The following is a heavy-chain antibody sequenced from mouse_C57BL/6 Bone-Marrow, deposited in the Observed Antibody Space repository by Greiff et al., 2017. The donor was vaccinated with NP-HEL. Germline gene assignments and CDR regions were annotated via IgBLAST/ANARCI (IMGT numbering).Heavy chain of an antibody. CDR1: GFTFSSYG. V-gene: IGHV5-6*01. CDR3: ASPYSNYVGDY. CDR2: ISSGGSYT. Sequence: EVQGVESGGDLVKPGGSLKLSCAASGFTFSSYGMSWVRQTPDKRLEWVATISSGGSYTYYPDSVKGRFTISRDNAKNTLYLQMSSLKSEDTAMYYCASPYSNYVGDYWGQGTSVTVSS. J-gene: IGHJ4*01. D-gene: IGHD2-5*01.